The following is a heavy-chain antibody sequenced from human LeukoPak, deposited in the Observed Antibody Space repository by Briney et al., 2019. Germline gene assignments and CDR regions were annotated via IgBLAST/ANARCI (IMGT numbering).Heavy chain of an antibody. CDR3: ARAGFYDSSDAFDI. Sequence: ASVRVSCKASGYTFTSYDINWLRQATGQGLEWMGWMNPNSGNTGYAQKFQGRVTMTRNTSISTAYMELSSLRSEDTAVYYCARAGFYDSSDAFDIWGQGTMVTVSS. CDR2: MNPNSGNT. V-gene: IGHV1-8*01. J-gene: IGHJ3*02. D-gene: IGHD5/OR15-5a*01. CDR1: GYTFTSYD.